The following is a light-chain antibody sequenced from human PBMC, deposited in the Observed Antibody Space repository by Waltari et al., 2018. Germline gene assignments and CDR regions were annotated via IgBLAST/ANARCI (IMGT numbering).Light chain of an antibody. Sequence: EIVMTQSPATLSVLPGERATLSCRASQSVSTNLAWYQQKPGQAPRLLIYGASTRATGIPATFSGSGSGTEFTLTISSLQSEDFAVYYCQQYNNWPYTFGQGTRLEIK. CDR1: QSVSTN. CDR3: QQYNNWPYT. V-gene: IGKV3-15*01. J-gene: IGKJ2*01. CDR2: GAS.